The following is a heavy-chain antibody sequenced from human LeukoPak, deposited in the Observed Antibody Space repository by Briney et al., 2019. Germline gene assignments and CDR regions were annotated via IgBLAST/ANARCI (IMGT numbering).Heavy chain of an antibody. V-gene: IGHV3-23*01. J-gene: IGHJ4*02. CDR1: GFSFSSHV. CDR3: AKDQNYESSGYYGGFDY. D-gene: IGHD3-22*01. Sequence: PGGSLRLSCAASGFSFSSHVMHWVRQAPGKGLEWVSGIGGSGGDTYYADSVKGRFTISRDNSKNTLNLQMNSLRAEDTALYYCAKDQNYESSGYYGGFDYWGQGTLVTVSS. CDR2: IGGSGGDT.